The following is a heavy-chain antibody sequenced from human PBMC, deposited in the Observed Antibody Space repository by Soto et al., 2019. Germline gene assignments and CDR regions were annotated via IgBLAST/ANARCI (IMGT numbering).Heavy chain of an antibody. Sequence: LSLTCTVSGGSISGGDCYWTWIRQPPGKGLEWIGYIYYSGSTYYNPSFKSRLSLSVDRSKNQFSLTLSSVTAADTAVYFCVRETGTRLLFDPWGQGTLVTVSS. CDR3: VRETGTRLLFDP. D-gene: IGHD1-7*01. CDR2: IYYSGST. J-gene: IGHJ5*02. CDR1: GGSISGGDCY. V-gene: IGHV4-30-4*01.